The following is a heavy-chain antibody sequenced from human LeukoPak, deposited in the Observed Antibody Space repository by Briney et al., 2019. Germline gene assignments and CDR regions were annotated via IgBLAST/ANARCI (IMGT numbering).Heavy chain of an antibody. CDR2: INQDGSAK. CDR3: AKVPYGWWFDY. J-gene: IGHJ4*02. Sequence: PGGSLRLSCVASGFTFNNYWMSWVRQAPGKGLEWVANINQDGSAKFYVDSVKGRSTISRDNAKTSLYLQMNSLRVDDTAVYYCAKVPYGWWFDYWGQGTLVTVSS. CDR1: GFTFNNYW. V-gene: IGHV3-7*01. D-gene: IGHD6-19*01.